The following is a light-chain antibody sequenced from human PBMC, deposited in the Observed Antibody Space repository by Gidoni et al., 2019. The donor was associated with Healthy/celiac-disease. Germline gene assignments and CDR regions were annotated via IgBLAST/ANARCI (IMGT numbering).Light chain of an antibody. CDR1: QSLLHSNGYNY. J-gene: IGKJ2*01. CDR3: MKALKTPHT. CDR2: LGS. Sequence: VFTLCPLCLPVTPGEPASISCRSSQSLLHSNGYNYLDWYLQKPGQSPQLLIYLGSNRASGVPDRFSGSGSGTDFTLKIGKVETEDVEVYYCMKALKTPHTFGPGTKVEIK. V-gene: IGKV2-28*01.